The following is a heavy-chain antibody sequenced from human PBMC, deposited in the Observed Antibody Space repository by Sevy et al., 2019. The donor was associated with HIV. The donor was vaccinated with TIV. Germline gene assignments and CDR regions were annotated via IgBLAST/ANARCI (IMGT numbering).Heavy chain of an antibody. V-gene: IGHV4-34*01. J-gene: IGHJ5*02. CDR1: DGSFSGDY. CDR3: ARSPPVVVVPGAPSWFDP. D-gene: IGHD2-2*01. Sequence: SETLSLTCAVHDGSFSGDYWNWIRQLPGKGLEWIGEINESGITYYNQSLKSRGTITIDTSKNQFYLKLKSVTAVDSDVYFCARSPPVVVVPGAPSWFDPWGQGTLVTVSS. CDR2: INESGIT.